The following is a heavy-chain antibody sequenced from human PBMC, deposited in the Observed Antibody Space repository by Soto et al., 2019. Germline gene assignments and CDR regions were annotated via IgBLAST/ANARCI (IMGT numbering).Heavy chain of an antibody. J-gene: IGHJ2*01. D-gene: IGHD5-18*01. Sequence: SVKVSWQAAGGGFSSYAISWVRQAPGQGLEWMGGIIPIFGTANYAQKFQGRVTITADESTSTAYMELSSLRSEDTAVYYCARDLLRVQLWHEWYFDLWGRGTLVTVSS. V-gene: IGHV1-69*13. CDR2: IIPIFGTA. CDR1: GGGFSSYA. CDR3: ARDLLRVQLWHEWYFDL.